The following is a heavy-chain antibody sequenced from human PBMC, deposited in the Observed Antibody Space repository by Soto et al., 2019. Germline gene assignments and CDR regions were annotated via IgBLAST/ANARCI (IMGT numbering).Heavy chain of an antibody. CDR2: ISGSDGSP. Sequence: EVQLLESGGGLVQPGGSLRLSCAASGFTFSSYARNWVRQAPGKGLEWVSVISGSDGSPYYADSVKGRFTISRDNSKNTLNLQMNSLRAEDTAVYYCARRISSWYFDYWGQGTLVTVSS. D-gene: IGHD6-13*01. J-gene: IGHJ4*02. V-gene: IGHV3-23*01. CDR1: GFTFSSYA. CDR3: ARRISSWYFDY.